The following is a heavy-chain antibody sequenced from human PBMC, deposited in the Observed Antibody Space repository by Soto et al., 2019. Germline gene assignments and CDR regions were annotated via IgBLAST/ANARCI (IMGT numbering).Heavy chain of an antibody. J-gene: IGHJ3*02. D-gene: IGHD3-22*01. CDR3: AVQPGTMIVVAIHI. Sequence: SVKVSCKASGGTFSSYAISWVRQAPGQGLEWMGGIIPIFGTANYAQKFQGRVTITADKSTSTAYMELSSLRSEDTAVYYCAVQPGTMIVVAIHIWGQVTMVTVSS. CDR2: IIPIFGTA. CDR1: GGTFSSYA. V-gene: IGHV1-69*06.